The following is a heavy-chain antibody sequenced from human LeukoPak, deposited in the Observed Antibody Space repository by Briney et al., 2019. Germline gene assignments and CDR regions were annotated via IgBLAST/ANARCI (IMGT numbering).Heavy chain of an antibody. D-gene: IGHD5-12*01. V-gene: IGHV4-31*02. CDR1: GGSISSGGYY. CDR2: THYSGTT. Sequence: ASETLSLTCTVSGGSISSGGYYWTWIRQHPEKGLEWIGYTHYSGTTYYNPSLKSRVTISVDTSKNQFSLKLSSLTAADTAVYYCARESATFTTAVDFDIWGQGTVVTVSS. J-gene: IGHJ3*02. CDR3: ARESATFTTAVDFDI.